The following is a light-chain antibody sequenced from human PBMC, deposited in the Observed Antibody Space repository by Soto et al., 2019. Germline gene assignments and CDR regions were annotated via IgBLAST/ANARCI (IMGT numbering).Light chain of an antibody. J-gene: IGLJ3*02. V-gene: IGLV2-8*01. Sequence: QSAPAQSPSASGSPGQSVTISCTGSSSDIGAYNYVSWYQQYPGKAPKLIIYEVNKRPSGVPNPFSGSKSGNTASLTVSGLQADDESDYYCAAHAGSNTWVFGGGTKLTVL. CDR1: SSDIGAYNY. CDR3: AAHAGSNTWV. CDR2: EVN.